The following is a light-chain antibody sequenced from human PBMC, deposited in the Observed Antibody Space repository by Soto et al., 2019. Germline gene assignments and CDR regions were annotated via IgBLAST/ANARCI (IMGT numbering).Light chain of an antibody. CDR3: QQLNSYPT. Sequence: HLSQSPSSLSASVGYRLNITCRASQGISSYLAWYQQEPGKAPKLLIYAASTLQSGVPSRLSGSGSGTDFTLTISSLQPEDFSTDYCQQLNSYPTFGQGTRLEIK. J-gene: IGKJ5*01. V-gene: IGKV1-9*01. CDR2: AAS. CDR1: QGISSY.